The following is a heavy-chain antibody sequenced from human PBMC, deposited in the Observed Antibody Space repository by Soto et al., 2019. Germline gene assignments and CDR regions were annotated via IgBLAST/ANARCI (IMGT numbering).Heavy chain of an antibody. CDR3: ARTYGAGAGDYYGMDV. CDR2: IYYSGST. Sequence: PSETLSLTCTVSGGSISSGDYYWSWIRRPPGKGLERIGYIYYSGSTYYNPSLKSRVTISVDTSKNQFSLKLSSVTAADTAVYYCARTYGAGAGDYYGMDVWGQGTTVTVSS. CDR1: GGSISSGDYY. D-gene: IGHD4-17*01. J-gene: IGHJ6*02. V-gene: IGHV4-30-4*01.